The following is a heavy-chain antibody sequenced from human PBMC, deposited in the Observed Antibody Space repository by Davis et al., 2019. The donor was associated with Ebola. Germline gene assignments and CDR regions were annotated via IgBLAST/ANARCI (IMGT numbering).Heavy chain of an antibody. CDR3: ASLTPQGNY. D-gene: IGHD3-9*01. V-gene: IGHV1-69*13. CDR1: GGTFSSYA. CDR2: INPNSGGT. J-gene: IGHJ4*02. Sequence: SVKVSCKASGGTFSSYAISWVRQAPGQGLEWMGWINPNSGGTNYAQKFQGRVTITADESTSTAYMELSSLRSEDTAVYYCASLTPQGNYWGQGTLVTVSS.